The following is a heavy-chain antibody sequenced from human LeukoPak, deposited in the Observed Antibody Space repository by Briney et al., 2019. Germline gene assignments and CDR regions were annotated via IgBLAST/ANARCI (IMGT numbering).Heavy chain of an antibody. D-gene: IGHD3-10*01. CDR3: VVRLPASGAY. CDR2: ISYDGSNK. V-gene: IGHV3-30*04. CDR1: GFTFSSYA. J-gene: IGHJ1*01. Sequence: GGSLRLSCAASGFTFSSYAMSWVRQAPGKGLEWVAVISYDGSNKYYADSVKGRFTISRDNSKNTLYLQMNSLRVEDTAMYYCVVRLPASGAYWGQGTLVTVSS.